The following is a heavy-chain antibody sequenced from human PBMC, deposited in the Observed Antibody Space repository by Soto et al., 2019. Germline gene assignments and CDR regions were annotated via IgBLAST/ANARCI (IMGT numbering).Heavy chain of an antibody. CDR1: GFNFRNFN. CDR2: VSGSSSYI. D-gene: IGHD4-17*01. CDR3: ARDLRGHYGP. Sequence: GGSLRLSCEGSGFNFRNFNMIWVRQAPGEGLEWVSSVSGSSSYIYYADSVKGRFTVSRDNANNLVFLQMNGLRPEDTAMYYCARDLRGHYGPWGQGTMVTVSS. V-gene: IGHV3-21*06. J-gene: IGHJ3*01.